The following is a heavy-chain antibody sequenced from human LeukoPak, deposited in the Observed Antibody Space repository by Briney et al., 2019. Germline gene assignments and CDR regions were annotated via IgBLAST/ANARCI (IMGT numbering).Heavy chain of an antibody. V-gene: IGHV1-24*01. J-gene: IGHJ5*02. Sequence: ASVKVSCKVSGYSLTELSMHWVRQAPGKGLEWMGSFDPEHGDTIYAQRLQGRVTMTEDTSTDTAYMELSSLRSEDTAVYYCAREVGYSSSWFGRFDPWGQGTLVTVSS. CDR3: AREVGYSSSWFGRFDP. CDR2: FDPEHGDT. D-gene: IGHD6-13*01. CDR1: GYSLTELS.